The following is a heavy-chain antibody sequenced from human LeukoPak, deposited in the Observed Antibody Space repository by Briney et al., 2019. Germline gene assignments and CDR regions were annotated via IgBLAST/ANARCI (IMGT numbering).Heavy chain of an antibody. CDR3: ARYDSSGFYPKKDAFDI. D-gene: IGHD3-22*01. J-gene: IGHJ3*02. Sequence: GGSLRLSCAASGFTVSINYMSWVRQAPGKGLEWVSIIYSGGSTYYADSVKGRFTISRDNSKNTLYLQMNSLRAEDTAVYYCARYDSSGFYPKKDAFDIWSQGTMVTVSS. V-gene: IGHV3-53*01. CDR1: GFTVSINY. CDR2: IYSGGST.